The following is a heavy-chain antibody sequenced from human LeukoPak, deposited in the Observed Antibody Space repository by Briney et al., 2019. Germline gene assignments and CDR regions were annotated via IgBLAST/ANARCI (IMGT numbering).Heavy chain of an antibody. CDR3: ARQATVTTNKLIDY. J-gene: IGHJ4*02. CDR1: GFPFSTYW. V-gene: IGHV3-7*03. CDR2: IKQDGSEI. D-gene: IGHD4-17*01. Sequence: PGGSLRLSCAASGFPFSTYWMNWVRQAPGKGLEWVANIKQDGSEIYYVDSVKGRFTISRDNAKNSLYLQMNSLRAEDTAVYYCARQATVTTNKLIDYWGQGTLVTVSS.